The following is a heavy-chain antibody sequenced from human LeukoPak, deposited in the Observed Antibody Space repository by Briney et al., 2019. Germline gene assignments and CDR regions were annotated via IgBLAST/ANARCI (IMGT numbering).Heavy chain of an antibody. CDR1: GYTFTAYY. Sequence: ASVKVSCKASGYTFTAYYIHWVRQAPGQGLEWMGWINPTTRGTNYARKFQGRVTMTGDTSISTVYMELSRLTSDDTAVYYCAGLYYDINHSFDYWGQGTLVTVSS. D-gene: IGHD3-22*01. CDR3: AGLYYDINHSFDY. J-gene: IGHJ4*02. V-gene: IGHV1-2*02. CDR2: INPTTRGT.